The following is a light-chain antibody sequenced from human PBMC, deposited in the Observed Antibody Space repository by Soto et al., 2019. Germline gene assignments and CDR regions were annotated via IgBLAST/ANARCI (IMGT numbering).Light chain of an antibody. Sequence: EMVMTQSPATLSVSPGERATLSCRASQSVSSNLAWYQQKPGQAPRLLIYGASTRATGIPARFSGSGSGTEFTLTISSLQSEDFAVYYCQQYNKWPPWTFGQGTKLEIK. CDR2: GAS. V-gene: IGKV3-15*01. J-gene: IGKJ2*01. CDR3: QQYNKWPPWT. CDR1: QSVSSN.